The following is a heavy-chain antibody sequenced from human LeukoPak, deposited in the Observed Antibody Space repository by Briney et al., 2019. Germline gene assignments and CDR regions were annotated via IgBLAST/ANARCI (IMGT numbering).Heavy chain of an antibody. V-gene: IGHV3-23*01. J-gene: IGHJ4*02. CDR2: MTGPADTT. Sequence: GGSLRLSCAASGFNFNNFAMSWVRQAPGKGLEWLSAMTGPADTTYYAESVKGRFTISRDYSKSMVFLQMNSLRVEDTAIYYCPKGAEIDHWGQGTLVTVSS. CDR3: PKGAEIDH. CDR1: GFNFNNFA.